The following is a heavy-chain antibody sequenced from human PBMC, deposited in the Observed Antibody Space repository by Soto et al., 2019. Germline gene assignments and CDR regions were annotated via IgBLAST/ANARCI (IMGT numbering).Heavy chain of an antibody. CDR2: IRAYNGKT. J-gene: IGHJ6*02. CDR1: GYTFTNHY. V-gene: IGHV1-18*04. Sequence: ASVKVSCKASGYTFTNHYIHWVRQAPGQGLEWMGWIRAYNGKTNYAQKLQGRVTMTTDTSTSTAYMELRSLRSDDTAVYYCARDLLPMDVWGQGTTVTVSS. CDR3: ARDLLPMDV.